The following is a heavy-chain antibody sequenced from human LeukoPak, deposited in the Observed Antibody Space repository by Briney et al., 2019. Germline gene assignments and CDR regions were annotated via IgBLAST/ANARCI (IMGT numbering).Heavy chain of an antibody. D-gene: IGHD3-16*02. CDR1: GFTFSSYS. CDR2: ISSSSSTI. CDR3: ARGSDYDYVWGSYRYSIGYYFDY. J-gene: IGHJ4*02. Sequence: GGSLRLSCAASGFTFSSYSMNWVRQAPGKGLEWVSYISSSSSTIYYADSVKGRFTISRDNAKNSLYLQMNSLRAEDTAVYYCARGSDYDYVWGSYRYSIGYYFDYWGQGTLVTVSS. V-gene: IGHV3-48*04.